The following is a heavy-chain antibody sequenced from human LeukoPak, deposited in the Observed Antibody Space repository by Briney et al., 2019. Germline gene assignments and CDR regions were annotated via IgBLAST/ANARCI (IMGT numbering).Heavy chain of an antibody. CDR3: ANSGSEQLARAPEFDY. D-gene: IGHD6-6*01. V-gene: IGHV3-23*01. J-gene: IGHJ4*02. Sequence: GRSLRLSCAASGFTFSSYGMHWVRQAPGKGLEWVSAISGSGGSTYYADSVKGRFTIPRDNSKNTLYLQMNSLRAEDTAVYYCANSGSEQLARAPEFDYWGQGTLVTVSS. CDR1: GFTFSSYG. CDR2: ISGSGGST.